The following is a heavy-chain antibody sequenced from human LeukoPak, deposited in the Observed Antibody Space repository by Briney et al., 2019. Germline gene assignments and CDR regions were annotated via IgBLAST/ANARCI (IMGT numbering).Heavy chain of an antibody. CDR3: AKDLRGRYDY. J-gene: IGHJ4*02. D-gene: IGHD1-26*01. Sequence: PGGSLRLSCAASGFTVSSYAMTWVRQAPGKGLEWVSTMSASGGSTYYADSVKGRFTISRDNSKNTLYLQMNSLRAEDTAVYYCAKDLRGRYDYWGQGTLVTVSS. CDR2: MSASGGST. CDR1: GFTVSSYA. V-gene: IGHV3-23*01.